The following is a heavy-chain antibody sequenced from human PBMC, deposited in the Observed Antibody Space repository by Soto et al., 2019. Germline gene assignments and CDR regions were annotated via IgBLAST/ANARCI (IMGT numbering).Heavy chain of an antibody. CDR3: PRDQSWHDLVWWFDP. CDR1: GGSISSYY. Sequence: SQMLSLTCTVSGGSISSYYWSWIRQPPGKGLEWIGYIYYSGSTNYNPSLKSRVTISVDTSKNQFSLNLNSVTSEDTAVYYCPRDQSWHDLVWWFDPWGQGTLVTVSS. D-gene: IGHD1-1*01. V-gene: IGHV4-59*01. CDR2: IYYSGST. J-gene: IGHJ5*02.